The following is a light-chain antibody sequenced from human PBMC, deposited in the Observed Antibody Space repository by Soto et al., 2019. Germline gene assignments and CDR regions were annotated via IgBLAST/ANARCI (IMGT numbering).Light chain of an antibody. CDR1: SSDVGSYNL. CDR3: CSYTGTTTHYV. J-gene: IGLJ1*01. V-gene: IGLV2-23*01. CDR2: EGT. Sequence: VLTQPASVSGSPGQPITIFCTGTSSDVGSYNLVSWYQQHPGKAPKLIIFEGTKRPSGVSNRFSGSKSGNTASLTISGLQAEDEADYYCCSYTGTTTHYVFGTGTKV.